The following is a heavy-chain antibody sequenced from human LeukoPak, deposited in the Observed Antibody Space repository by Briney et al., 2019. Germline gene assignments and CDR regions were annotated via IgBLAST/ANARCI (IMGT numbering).Heavy chain of an antibody. D-gene: IGHD6-19*01. CDR3: ARYAYGSGPFDY. CDR1: GGFISSYC. V-gene: IGHV4-59*01. CDR2: IYYSGNT. J-gene: IGHJ4*02. Sequence: SETLSLTCTVSGGFISSYCWSWIRQPPGKRLEWIGYIYYSGNTNYNPSLQSRVTISVDTSKNQFSLQLNSLTAADTAVYYCARYAYGSGPFDYWGQGTLITVSS.